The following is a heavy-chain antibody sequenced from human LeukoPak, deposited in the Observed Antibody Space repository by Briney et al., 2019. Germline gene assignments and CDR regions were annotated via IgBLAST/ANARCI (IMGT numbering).Heavy chain of an antibody. CDR2: FDPEDGET. CDR3: ATDRPSVGSESYYPYYYYGMDV. J-gene: IGHJ6*02. D-gene: IGHD3-10*01. V-gene: IGHV1-24*01. CDR1: GYTLTELS. Sequence: ASVKVSCKVSGYTLTELSMHWVRQAPGKGLEWMGGFDPEDGETIYAQKFQGRVTMTEDTSTDTAYMELSSLRSEDTAVYYCATDRPSVGSESYYPYYYYGMDVWGQGTTVTVSS.